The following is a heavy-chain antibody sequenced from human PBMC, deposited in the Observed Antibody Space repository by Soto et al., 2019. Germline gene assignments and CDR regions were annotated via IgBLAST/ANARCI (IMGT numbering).Heavy chain of an antibody. CDR2: ISGTGDTK. J-gene: IGHJ5*02. D-gene: IGHD5-12*01. CDR3: ARSVDDGYVPWFDP. CDR1: GFFFSDYY. Sequence: GGSLRLSCAASGFFFSDYYLSWIRQAPGKGLECVAYISGTGDTKYYADSVQGRFTISRDNAKNSLYLHMNSLRAEDTAVYYCARSVDDGYVPWFDPWGQGTLVTVSS. V-gene: IGHV3-11*04.